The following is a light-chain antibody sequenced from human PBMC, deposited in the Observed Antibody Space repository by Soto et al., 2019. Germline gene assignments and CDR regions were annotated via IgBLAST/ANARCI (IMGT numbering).Light chain of an antibody. J-gene: IGLJ2*01. Sequence: QPVLTQPASVSGSPGQSITISCTGSTSDVGAYNYVSWYKHHPGQAPQLMIYEVSNRPSGVSNRFSGSKSGNTASLTISGLQAEDEADYYCSSYGGSNNLVFGGGTKLTVL. CDR1: TSDVGAYNY. CDR3: SSYGGSNNLV. V-gene: IGLV2-14*01. CDR2: EVS.